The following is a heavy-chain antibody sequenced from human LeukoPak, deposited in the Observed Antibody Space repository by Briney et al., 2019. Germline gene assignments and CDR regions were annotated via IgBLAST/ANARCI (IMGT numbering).Heavy chain of an antibody. J-gene: IGHJ4*02. Sequence: GEALKISCKSSGYSFTSSWIGLVRQMPGKGLGLIWIIYSGEFDTRYSTSFRGQVNISADKSISTAYLQWSSLRASDTAMYYCARGIAAAAVTKFDYWGQGTLVTVSS. V-gene: IGHV5-51*01. D-gene: IGHD6-13*01. CDR3: ARGIAAAAVTKFDY. CDR2: IYSGEFDT. CDR1: GYSFTSSW.